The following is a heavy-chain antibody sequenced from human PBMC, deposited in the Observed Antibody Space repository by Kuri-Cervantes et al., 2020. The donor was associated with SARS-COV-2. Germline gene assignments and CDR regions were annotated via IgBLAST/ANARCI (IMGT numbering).Heavy chain of an antibody. CDR1: GFTLSDFA. J-gene: IGHJ4*02. CDR3: ASLPEYTSDGDLFAF. D-gene: IGHD6-19*01. V-gene: IGHV3-30-3*01. CDR2: VSYNGPTK. Sequence: GGSLRLSCAASGFTLSDFAMHWVRQAPGRGLEWVAVVSYNGPTKHYADSVKGRFTTSRDNSKNTLYLQMNSLGTEDTAFYHCASLPEYTSDGDLFAFWCQGALVTASS.